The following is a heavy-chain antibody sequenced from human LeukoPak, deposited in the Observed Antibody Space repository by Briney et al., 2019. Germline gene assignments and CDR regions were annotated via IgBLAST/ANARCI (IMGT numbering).Heavy chain of an antibody. V-gene: IGHV3-13*05. CDR3: ARSQLSHDEGSYWYFDL. Sequence: VQPGGSLRLSCAASGFTFSSYDMHWVRQAAGKGLEWVSGIGTAGDPHYPGSVKGRFTISRENAKNSLFLQMNSLRADDTAVYYCARSQLSHDEGSYWYFDLWGRGTLVTVSS. D-gene: IGHD2-2*01. J-gene: IGHJ2*01. CDR2: IGTAGDP. CDR1: GFTFSSYD.